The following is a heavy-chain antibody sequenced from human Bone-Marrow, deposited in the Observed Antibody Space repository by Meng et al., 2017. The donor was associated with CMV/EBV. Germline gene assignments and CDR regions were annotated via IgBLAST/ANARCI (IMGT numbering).Heavy chain of an antibody. CDR2: INPNSGTT. V-gene: IGHV1-2*02. CDR1: GYTFIAYY. D-gene: IGHD3-10*01. Sequence: ASVKVSCKASGYTFIAYYIHWVRQAPGQGLEWMGWINPNSGTTIFAQKFQGRITMTRDTSTSTAYMELRSLRSDDTAVYYCAREGSEDAFDIWGQGTMVTVSS. CDR3: AREGSEDAFDI. J-gene: IGHJ3*02.